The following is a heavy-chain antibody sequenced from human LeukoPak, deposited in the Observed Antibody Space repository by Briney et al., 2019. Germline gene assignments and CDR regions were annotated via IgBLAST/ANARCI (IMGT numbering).Heavy chain of an antibody. J-gene: IGHJ3*02. V-gene: IGHV4-4*07. CDR2: IYTSGST. D-gene: IGHD3-22*01. CDR3: ARGRAKTTYYYDSSGYYYAFDI. CDR1: GGSISSYY. Sequence: SETLSLTCTVSGGSISSYYWSWIRQPAGKGLEWIGRIYTSGSTNYNPSLKSRVTMSVDTSKNQFSLKLSSVTAADTAVYYCARGRAKTTYYYDSSGYYYAFDIWGQGTMVTVSS.